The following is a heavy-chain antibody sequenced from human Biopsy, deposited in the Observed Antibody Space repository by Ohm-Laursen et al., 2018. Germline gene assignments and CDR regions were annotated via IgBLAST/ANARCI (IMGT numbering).Heavy chain of an antibody. CDR1: SYTFTDYN. J-gene: IGHJ4*02. Sequence: ASVKVSCKASSYTFTDYNIHWMRQAPGQGLEWPGYINCKTGATNYAQKFQGTVTMTRDTSISTAYLALGSLRSADTAIYYCARDPLNGHKHFDYWGQGTLVIVSP. CDR3: ARDPLNGHKHFDY. CDR2: INCKTGAT. D-gene: IGHD2-8*01. V-gene: IGHV1-2*02.